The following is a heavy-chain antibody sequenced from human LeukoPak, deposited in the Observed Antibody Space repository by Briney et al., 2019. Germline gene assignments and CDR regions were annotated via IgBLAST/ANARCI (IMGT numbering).Heavy chain of an antibody. CDR1: GGSISSGDYY. D-gene: IGHD4-17*01. V-gene: IGHV4-30-4*01. CDR2: IYYSGST. J-gene: IGHJ4*02. Sequence: SETLSLTCTVSGGSISSGDYYWSWIRQPPGKGLEWIGYIYYSGSTYYNPSLKSRVTISVDTSKNQFSLKLSSVTAADTAVYYCAREAGDYTYYFDYWGQGTLVTVSS. CDR3: AREAGDYTYYFDY.